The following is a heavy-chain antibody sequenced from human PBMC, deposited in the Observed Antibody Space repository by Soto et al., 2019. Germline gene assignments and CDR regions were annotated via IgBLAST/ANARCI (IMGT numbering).Heavy chain of an antibody. CDR1: GDSFSSYY. V-gene: IGHV4-4*07. CDR2: IYTSGST. CDR3: VREKAVASTGWFDP. J-gene: IGHJ5*02. Sequence: PSETLSLTCTVSGDSFSSYYWSWIRQPAGEGLEWIGRIYTSGSTNYNPSLKSRVTMSVDTSKNQFSLKLSSVTAADTAVYYCVREKAVASTGWFDPWGQGILVTVSS. D-gene: IGHD6-19*01.